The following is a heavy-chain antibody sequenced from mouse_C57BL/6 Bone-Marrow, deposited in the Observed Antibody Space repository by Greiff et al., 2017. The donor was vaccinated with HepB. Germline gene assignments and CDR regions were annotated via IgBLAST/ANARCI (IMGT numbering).Heavy chain of an antibody. J-gene: IGHJ3*01. D-gene: IGHD1-1*01. V-gene: IGHV1-4*01. CDR1: GYTFTSYT. CDR2: INPSSGYT. Sequence: VMLVESGAELARPGASVKMSCKASGYTFTSYTMHWVKQRPGQGLEWIGYINPSSGYTKYNQKFKDKATLTADKSSSTAYMQLSSLTSEDSAVYYCARGEVYYYGSRWFAYWGQGTLVTVSA. CDR3: ARGEVYYYGSRWFAY.